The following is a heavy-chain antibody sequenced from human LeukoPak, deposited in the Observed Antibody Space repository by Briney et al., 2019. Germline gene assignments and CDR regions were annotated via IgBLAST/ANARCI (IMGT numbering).Heavy chain of an antibody. J-gene: IGHJ5*02. V-gene: IGHV3-48*03. CDR1: GFTFSSYE. CDR2: ISTSGTTI. CDR3: ATINWLDP. Sequence: GGSLRLSCAASGFTFSSYEMNWVRQAPGKGLEWVSYISTSGTTIYYADSVKGRFTISRDNAKKSLYLQMNSLRAEDTAVYYCATINWLDPGGQGTLVTVSS.